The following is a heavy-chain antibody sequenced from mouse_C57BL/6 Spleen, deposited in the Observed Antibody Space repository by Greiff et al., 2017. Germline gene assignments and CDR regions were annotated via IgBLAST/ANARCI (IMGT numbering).Heavy chain of an antibody. Sequence: VQLKESGPELVQPGASVQISCKASGYSFTDSNMNWVKQSNGKSLEWIGVINPNFGPNSSNQKFKGKATLTVDQSSSTAYMQLNSLTSEDSAVYYWARWDYGSLAYWGQGTTLTVAS. CDR2: INPNFGPN. D-gene: IGHD1-1*01. V-gene: IGHV1-39*01. CDR1: GYSFTDSN. J-gene: IGHJ2*01. CDR3: ARWDYGSLAY.